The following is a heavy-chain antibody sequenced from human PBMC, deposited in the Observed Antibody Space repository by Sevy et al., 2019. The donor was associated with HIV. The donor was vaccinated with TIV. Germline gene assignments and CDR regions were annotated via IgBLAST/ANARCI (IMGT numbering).Heavy chain of an antibody. CDR1: GFTFSSYS. CDR3: AREGAGGYDAFDI. D-gene: IGHD3-10*01. CDR2: ISSSSSTI. V-gene: IGHV3-48*02. Sequence: GGSLRLSCAASGFTFSSYSMNWVRQAPGKGLEWVSYISSSSSTIYYTNSVKGRFTISRDNAKNSLYLQMNSLRDEDTAVYYCAREGAGGYDAFDIWGQGTMVTVSS. J-gene: IGHJ3*02.